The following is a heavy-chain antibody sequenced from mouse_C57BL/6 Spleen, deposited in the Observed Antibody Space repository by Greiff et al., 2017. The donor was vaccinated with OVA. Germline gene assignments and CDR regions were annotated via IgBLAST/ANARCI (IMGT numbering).Heavy chain of an antibody. CDR2: IDPETGGT. V-gene: IGHV1-15*01. J-gene: IGHJ2*01. Sequence: VQLQQSGAELVRPGASVTLSCKASGYTFTDYEMHWVKQTPVHGLEWIGAIDPETGGTAYNQKFKGKAILTADKSSSTAYMELRSLTSEDSAVYYCTRSGDGYYFDYWGQGTTLTVSS. CDR3: TRSGDGYYFDY. D-gene: IGHD2-3*01. CDR1: GYTFTDYE.